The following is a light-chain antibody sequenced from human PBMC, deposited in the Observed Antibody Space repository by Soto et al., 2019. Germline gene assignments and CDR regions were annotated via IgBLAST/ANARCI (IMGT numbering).Light chain of an antibody. V-gene: IGKV1-33*01. J-gene: IGKJ4*01. CDR3: QQYDNLPLT. Sequence: DIQMTQSPSSLSASVGDRVTITCQASQDISIYLNWYQQKPGKAPKLLIYDASNLETGVPSRFSGSGSGTDFTFTISSLQPEDIATYHCQQYDNLPLTFGGGTKVEIK. CDR1: QDISIY. CDR2: DAS.